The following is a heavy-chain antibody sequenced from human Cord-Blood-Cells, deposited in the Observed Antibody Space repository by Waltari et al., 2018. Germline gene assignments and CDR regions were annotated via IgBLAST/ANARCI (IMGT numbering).Heavy chain of an antibody. D-gene: IGHD6-13*01. CDR1: GFTFSSYS. J-gene: IGHJ6*04. Sequence: EVQLVESGGGLVKPGGSLRRSCAASGFTFSSYSMNWVRQAQGKGLEWVSSIDRSSSYIDYADSVKGRFTISRDNAKNPLYLQMNSLRAEDTAVYYCARDAAAAGVNVWGKGTTVTVSS. CDR3: ARDAAAAGVNV. CDR2: IDRSSSYI. V-gene: IGHV3-21*01.